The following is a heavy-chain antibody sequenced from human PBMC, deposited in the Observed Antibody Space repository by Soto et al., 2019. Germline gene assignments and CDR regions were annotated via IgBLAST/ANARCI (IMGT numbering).Heavy chain of an antibody. V-gene: IGHV4-39*01. CDR3: AEVLYYYYYMDV. CDR2: IYYSGST. Sequence: SETLSLTCTVSGGSISSSSYYWGWIRQPPGKGLEWIGSIYYSGSTYYNPSLKSRVTISVDTSKNQFSLKLSSVTAADTAVYYCAEVLYYYYYMDVWGKGTTVTVSS. J-gene: IGHJ6*03. CDR1: GGSISSSSYY.